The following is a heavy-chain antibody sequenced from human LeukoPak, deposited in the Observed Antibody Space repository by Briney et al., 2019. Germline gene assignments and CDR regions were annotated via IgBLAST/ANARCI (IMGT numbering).Heavy chain of an antibody. D-gene: IGHD6-19*01. V-gene: IGHV4-59*08. CDR1: GDSFNSYY. J-gene: IGHJ3*01. Sequence: SETLSLTCTVSGDSFNSYYWTWIRQPPGKGLEWIGYVYYTGSTSYNPSLKNRVTISVDTSKNQFSLKLSSVTAADTAVYYCARHRSLVTGTGVFDLWGQGTMVPVSS. CDR3: ARHRSLVTGTGVFDL. CDR2: VYYTGST.